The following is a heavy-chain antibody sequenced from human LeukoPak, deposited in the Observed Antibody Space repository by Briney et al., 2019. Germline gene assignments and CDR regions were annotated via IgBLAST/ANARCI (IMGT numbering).Heavy chain of an antibody. D-gene: IGHD3-22*01. CDR3: ARVNFDSSGYPDYYFDY. CDR1: RGPISSGNDYY. J-gene: IGHJ4*02. CDR2: IYYSGAA. V-gene: IGHV4-30-4*01. Sequence: PSETLSLTCTVSRGPISSGNDYYWSWLRQPPGKGLEWIGYIYYSGAAYYIPSLKSRVTISVDTSKNQFSLKLSSVTAADTAVYYCARVNFDSSGYPDYYFDYWGQGILVTVSS.